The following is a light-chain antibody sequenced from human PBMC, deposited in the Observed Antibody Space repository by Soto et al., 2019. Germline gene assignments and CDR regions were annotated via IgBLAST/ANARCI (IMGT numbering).Light chain of an antibody. J-gene: IGKJ1*01. Sequence: EFGLHKSPATLSLSPGERAPLPGGPIRRVRTSLAWYQQKPGQAPRLLIYDASNRATGIPARFSGSGSGTDFTLTISSLEPEDFAVYYCQQRSNWPRTFGQGTKVEIK. CDR1: RRVRTS. CDR2: DAS. V-gene: IGKV3-11*01. CDR3: QQRSNWPRT.